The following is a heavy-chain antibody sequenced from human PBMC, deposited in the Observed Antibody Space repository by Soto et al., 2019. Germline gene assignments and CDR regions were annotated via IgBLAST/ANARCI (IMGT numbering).Heavy chain of an antibody. CDR2: LNPNSGGT. D-gene: IGHD3-22*01. Sequence: ASVKVSCKASGYTFTGYYMHWVRQAPGQGLEWMGCLNPNSGGTNYAQKFQGWVNMTRDTSISTAYMGLSRLRSDDTAVYYCAREGPVDYYESSGYSYGMDVWG. J-gene: IGHJ6*02. V-gene: IGHV1-2*04. CDR3: AREGPVDYYESSGYSYGMDV. CDR1: GYTFTGYY.